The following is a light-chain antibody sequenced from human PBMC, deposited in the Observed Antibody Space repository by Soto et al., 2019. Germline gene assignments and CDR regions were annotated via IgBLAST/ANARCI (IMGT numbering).Light chain of an antibody. CDR2: DTS. V-gene: IGKV3-20*01. J-gene: IGKJ1*01. CDR1: QSVTSNY. Sequence: EIVLTQSPGTLSLSPGERATLSCRASQSVTSNYLAWYQQKPGQAPGLLIYDTSTRASGVPDRFSGSGSGTEFTLTISRLEPEDFAVYYCHQYDHWPQTFGQGTKVDIK. CDR3: HQYDHWPQT.